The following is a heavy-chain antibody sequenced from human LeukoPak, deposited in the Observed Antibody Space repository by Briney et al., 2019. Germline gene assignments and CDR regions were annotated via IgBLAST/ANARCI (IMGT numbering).Heavy chain of an antibody. CDR1: GGTFSSYA. CDR3: ARDRGSGSSPFDY. V-gene: IGHV1-69*04. CDR2: IIPILGIA. Sequence: SVKVSCKASGGTFSSYAISWVRQAPGQGLEWMGRIIPILGIANYAQKFQGRVTITADKSTSTAYMELSSLRSEDTAVYYCARDRGSGSSPFDYWGQGTLVTVSS. D-gene: IGHD3-10*01. J-gene: IGHJ4*02.